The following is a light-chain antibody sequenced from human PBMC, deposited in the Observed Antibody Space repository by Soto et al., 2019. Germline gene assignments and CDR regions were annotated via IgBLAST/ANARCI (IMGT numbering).Light chain of an antibody. J-gene: IGKJ5*01. CDR2: GAS. Sequence: EIVLTQSPGTLSLFPGERATLSCRASQSLITRYLAWYQQKPGQAPRLLIYGASSRATGIPDRFSGSGYGTDFTLTISSVEPEDFAVYSCQQYGTSPTFGQVTRLEIK. CDR3: QQYGTSPT. CDR1: QSLITRY. V-gene: IGKV3-20*01.